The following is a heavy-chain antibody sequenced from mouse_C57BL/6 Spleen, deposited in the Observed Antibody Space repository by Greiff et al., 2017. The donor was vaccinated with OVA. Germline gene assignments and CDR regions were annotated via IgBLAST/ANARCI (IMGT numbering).Heavy chain of an antibody. J-gene: IGHJ2*01. D-gene: IGHD4-1*01. CDR2: NDPSDSYT. CDR1: GYTFTSYW. Sequence: QVQLQQPGAELVKPGASVKLSCKASGYTFTSYWMQWVKQRPGQGLEWIGENDPSDSYTNYNQKFKGKATLTVDTSSSTAYMQLSSLTSEDSAVYYCARRGLTGTDFDYWGQGTTLTVSS. CDR3: ARRGLTGTDFDY. V-gene: IGHV1-50*01.